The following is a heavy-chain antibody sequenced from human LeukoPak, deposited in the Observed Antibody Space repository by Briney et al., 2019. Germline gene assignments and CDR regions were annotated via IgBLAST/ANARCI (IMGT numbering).Heavy chain of an antibody. CDR1: GGSFSGYY. CDR3: ARHPRSIGIGLRYFDWLFTPIDY. D-gene: IGHD3-9*01. J-gene: IGHJ4*02. CDR2: INHSGST. V-gene: IGHV4-34*01. Sequence: SETLSLTCAVYGGSFSGYYWSWIRQPPGKGLEWIGEINHSGSTYYNPSLKSRVTISVDTSKNQFSLKLSSVTAADTAVYYCARHPRSIGIGLRYFDWLFTPIDYWGQGTLVTVSS.